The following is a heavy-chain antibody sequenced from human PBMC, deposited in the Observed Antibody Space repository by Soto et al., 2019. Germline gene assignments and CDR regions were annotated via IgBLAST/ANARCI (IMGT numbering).Heavy chain of an antibody. CDR2: IVVDSNTA. Sequence: QVVLLQSGAEVKEPGASVRVSCQVSGSSFNNFAFSWVRQAPGHGPEWMGGIVVDSNTAEYSQRFQDRVTITADTSTDTLYMELGSLTFEDTAVYYCARAIKRWEVNYYFDFWGQGTLVTVSS. CDR1: GSSFNNFA. V-gene: IGHV1-69*06. D-gene: IGHD1-26*01. J-gene: IGHJ4*02. CDR3: ARAIKRWEVNYYFDF.